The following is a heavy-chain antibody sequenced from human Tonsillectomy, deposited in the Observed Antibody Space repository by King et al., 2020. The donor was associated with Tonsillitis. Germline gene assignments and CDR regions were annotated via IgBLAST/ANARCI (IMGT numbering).Heavy chain of an antibody. CDR3: ARPAGYCSSTSAGCYFEY. J-gene: IGHJ4*02. CDR2: IYPVESDT. Sequence: QLVQSGAEVKKPGESLKISCKGSGYSFTSYWIGWVPQMPGKGLEWIGSIYPVESDTRYSPSFQGQVTFSADKSISTAYLQWSSLKASDTAMYYCARPAGYCSSTSAGCYFEYWGQGTLVTVSS. CDR1: GYSFTSYW. V-gene: IGHV5-51*01. D-gene: IGHD2-2*01.